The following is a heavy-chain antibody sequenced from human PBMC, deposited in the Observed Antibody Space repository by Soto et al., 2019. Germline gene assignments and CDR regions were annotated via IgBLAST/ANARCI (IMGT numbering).Heavy chain of an antibody. D-gene: IGHD5-18*01. V-gene: IGHV1-2*02. CDR2: MNPKSGGA. CDR3: TREKIENSDGLYDDFDI. Sequence: ASVKVSCKTSGYTFTDYYTHWVRQAPGQGLEWMGWMNPKSGGAYFAQKFQGRVTLTRDTSIGTAYIEVNSLTSDDTAVYFCTREKIENSDGLYDDFDIWGQGTTVTVSS. CDR1: GYTFTDYY. J-gene: IGHJ3*02.